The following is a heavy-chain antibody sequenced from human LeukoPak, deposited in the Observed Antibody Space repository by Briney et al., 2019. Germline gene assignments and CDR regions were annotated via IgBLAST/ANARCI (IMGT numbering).Heavy chain of an antibody. CDR2: LDPSDSYS. CDR1: GQNLRTHY. V-gene: IGHV5-10-1*01. D-gene: IGHD3-16*01. Sequence: GESLKISCTDSGQNLRTHYINWLRQMPGKGLEWMGRLDPSDSYSDYSPSFQGHVTMTADKSTNTAYLQWNTLKTSDTAIYYCARRPAGVLADTDFLESWGQGTLVIVSS. J-gene: IGHJ4*02. CDR3: ARRPAGVLADTDFLES.